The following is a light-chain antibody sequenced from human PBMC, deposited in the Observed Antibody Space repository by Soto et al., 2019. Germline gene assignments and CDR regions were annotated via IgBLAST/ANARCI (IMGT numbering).Light chain of an antibody. CDR1: SSDVGGYDY. Sequence: QPVLTQPPSASGSPGQSVTISCTGTSSDVGGYDYVSWYQQHPGKAPKLMIHEVSKRPSGVPDRFSGSKSGNTASLTVSGLQAEDEADYYCSSYAGSNNVILGGGTKVTVL. CDR2: EVS. CDR3: SSYAGSNNVI. J-gene: IGLJ2*01. V-gene: IGLV2-8*01.